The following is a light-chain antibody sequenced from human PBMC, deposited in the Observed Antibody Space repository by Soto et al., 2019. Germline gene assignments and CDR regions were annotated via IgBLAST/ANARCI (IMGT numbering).Light chain of an antibody. CDR3: KSYAGSNTYV. CDR2: EVV. V-gene: IGLV2-8*01. J-gene: IGLJ1*01. CDR1: KNDIGLYDF. Sequence: ALAQPPSAFGSPGQSVTISCTGTKNDIGLYDFVSWYQHHPGKAPRLIIYEVVQRPSGVPDRFSGSKSGNTASLTVSGLQAEDEADYFCKSYAGSNTYVFGGGTKVTVL.